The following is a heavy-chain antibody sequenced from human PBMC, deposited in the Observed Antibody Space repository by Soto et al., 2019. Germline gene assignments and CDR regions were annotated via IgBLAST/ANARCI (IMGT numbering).Heavy chain of an antibody. CDR3: VRDPMTTRGYYYGLDV. CDR2: ISSDSSTR. CDR1: GFTFSDYY. D-gene: IGHD4-4*01. J-gene: IGHJ6*02. Sequence: QVQLVESGGGLVKPGGSLRLSCATSGFTFSDYYMSWIRQAPGKGLEWVSYISSDSSTRYYPDSVKGRFTMSRDNARKSVYLQMNSLRGEDTAVYYCVRDPMTTRGYYYGLDVWGQGATVIVSS. V-gene: IGHV3-11*01.